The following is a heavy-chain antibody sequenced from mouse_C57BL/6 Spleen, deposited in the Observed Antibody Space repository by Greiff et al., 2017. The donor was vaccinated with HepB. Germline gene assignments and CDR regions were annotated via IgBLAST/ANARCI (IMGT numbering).Heavy chain of an antibody. CDR1: GYTFTSYD. D-gene: IGHD2-4*01. CDR3: AREGYDYDAWYFDV. Sequence: VQLVESGPELVKPGASVKLSCKASGYTFTSYDINWVKQRPGQGLEWIGWIYPRDGSTKYNEKFKGKATLTVDTSSSTAYMELHSLTSEDSAVYFCAREGYDYDAWYFDVWGTGTTVTVSS. CDR2: IYPRDGST. J-gene: IGHJ1*03. V-gene: IGHV1-85*01.